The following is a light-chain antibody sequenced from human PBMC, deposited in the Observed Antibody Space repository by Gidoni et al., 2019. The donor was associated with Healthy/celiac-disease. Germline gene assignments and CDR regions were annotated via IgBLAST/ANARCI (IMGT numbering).Light chain of an antibody. CDR1: QSVSSSY. J-gene: IGKJ4*01. V-gene: IGKV3-20*01. CDR2: GAS. Sequence: DIVLPQSPGTLSLSPGERATLSCRASQSVSSSYLAWYQQKPGQAPRLLIYGASSRATGIPDRFSGSGSGTDFTLTICRLEPEDFAVYYCQQYGSSSLTFGGGTKVEIK. CDR3: QQYGSSSLT.